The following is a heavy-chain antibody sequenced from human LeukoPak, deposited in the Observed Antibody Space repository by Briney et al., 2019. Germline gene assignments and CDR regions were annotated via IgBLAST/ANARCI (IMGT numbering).Heavy chain of an antibody. CDR1: GFPFTSHW. CDR2: INSDGSEK. Sequence: PGGSLRLSCAASGFPFTSHWLSWFRQSPGRGLEWVAHINSDGSEKNYVDSVKGRFTISRDNARNSQFLQMNSLRAEDTAVYYCARSTVVTRGLWIMHDYWGQGTLVTVSS. D-gene: IGHD4-23*01. V-gene: IGHV3-7*01. CDR3: ARSTVVTRGLWIMHDY. J-gene: IGHJ4*02.